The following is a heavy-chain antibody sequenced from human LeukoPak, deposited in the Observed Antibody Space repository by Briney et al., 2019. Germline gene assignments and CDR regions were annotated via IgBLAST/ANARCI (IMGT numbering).Heavy chain of an antibody. CDR2: IYYTGST. CDR1: GGSISSYY. D-gene: IGHD4-17*01. J-gene: IGHJ5*02. CDR3: ARDNYAEGEGFDP. V-gene: IGHV4-59*12. Sequence: SETLSLTCTVSGGSISSYYWSWIRQPPGKGLEWIGYIYYTGSTNYNPSLKSRVTISVDTSKNQFSLKLSSVTAADTAVYYCARDNYAEGEGFDPWGQGTLVTVSS.